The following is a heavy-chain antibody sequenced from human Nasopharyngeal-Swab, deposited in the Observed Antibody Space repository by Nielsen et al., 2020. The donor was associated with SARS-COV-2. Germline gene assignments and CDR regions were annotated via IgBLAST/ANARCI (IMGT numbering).Heavy chain of an antibody. D-gene: IGHD4-17*01. J-gene: IGHJ4*02. Sequence: GGSLRLSCAGSGFTFSSFCMHWVRQAPGKGLEWVAFIAHDASNEYYGDSVKGRFSISRDSSKNTLYLQMDSLRGGDTAVCYCARDAPAHYGAFYWGRGTLVTVSS. V-gene: IGHV3-30*03. CDR3: ARDAPAHYGAFY. CDR1: GFTFSSFC. CDR2: IAHDASNE.